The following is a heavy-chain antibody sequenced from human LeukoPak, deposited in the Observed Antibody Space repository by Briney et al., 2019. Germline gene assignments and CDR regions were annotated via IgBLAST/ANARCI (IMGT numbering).Heavy chain of an antibody. CDR1: GFTFSSYA. CDR2: ISAGGGST. J-gene: IGHJ3*02. D-gene: IGHD4-17*01. Sequence: PGGSLRLSCAASGFTFSSYAMSWVRQAPGKGLEWVSSISAGGGSTYYADSVKGRFTISRDNAKNSLYLQMNSLRAEDTAVYYCARAELLTVTTDAFDIWGQGTMVTVSS. CDR3: ARAELLTVTTDAFDI. V-gene: IGHV3-23*01.